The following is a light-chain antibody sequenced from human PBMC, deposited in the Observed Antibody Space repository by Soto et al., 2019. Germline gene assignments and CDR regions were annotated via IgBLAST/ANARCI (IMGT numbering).Light chain of an antibody. V-gene: IGKV1-5*01. J-gene: IGKJ1*01. Sequence: DIQMPQSPTTLSASVGDRVTITCLASQIVSNVLAWFQQKPGKGPELLIYDVSNLQSGVPSRFSGSGSGTEFTLTISSLQPDDFAVYYCQQYYRYPRTFGQGAMVDVK. CDR2: DVS. CDR3: QQYYRYPRT. CDR1: QIVSNV.